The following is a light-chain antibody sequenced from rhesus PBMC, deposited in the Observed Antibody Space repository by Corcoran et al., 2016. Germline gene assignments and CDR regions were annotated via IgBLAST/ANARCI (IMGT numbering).Light chain of an antibody. CDR1: ENVNSY. CDR3: QHGYGIPFT. J-gene: IGKJ3*01. CDR2: KAS. V-gene: IGKV1-74*01. Sequence: DIQMTQSPSTLSASVGDRVTITCRASENVNSYLNWYQQKPGKAPKLLIYKASILRSGLPSRFSGSGSWTDYTFTISSLQPEDFATYDCQHGYGIPFTFGPGTTLDIK.